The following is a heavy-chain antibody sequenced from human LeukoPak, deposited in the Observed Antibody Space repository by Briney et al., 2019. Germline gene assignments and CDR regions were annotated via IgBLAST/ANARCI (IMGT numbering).Heavy chain of an antibody. CDR1: GYTFTSYA. CDR2: INAGNGNT. V-gene: IGHV1-3*01. Sequence: GASVKVSCTASGYTFTSYAMHWVRQAPGQRLEWMGWINAGNGNTKYSQKFQGRVTITRDTSASTAYMELSSLRSEDTAVYYCARELGGRITMVRGVTLEGYWGQGTLVTVSS. J-gene: IGHJ4*02. CDR3: ARELGGRITMVRGVTLEGY. D-gene: IGHD3-10*01.